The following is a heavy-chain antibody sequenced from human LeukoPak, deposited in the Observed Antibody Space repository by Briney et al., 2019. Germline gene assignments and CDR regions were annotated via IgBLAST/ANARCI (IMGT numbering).Heavy chain of an antibody. J-gene: IGHJ4*02. CDR2: IYYSGST. CDR3: ARDTDYYFDY. Sequence: PSETLSLTCTVSGGSISSSSYYWGWIRQPPGKGLEWIGSIYYSGSTYYNPSLKSRVTISVDTSKNQFSLKLSSVTAADTAVYYCARDTDYYFDYWGQGTLVTVSS. CDR1: GGSISSSSYY. V-gene: IGHV4-39*07.